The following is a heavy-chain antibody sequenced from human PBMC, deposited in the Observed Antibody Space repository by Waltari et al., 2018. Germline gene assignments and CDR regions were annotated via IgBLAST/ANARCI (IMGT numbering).Heavy chain of an antibody. Sequence: QVQLVQSGAEVKKPGASVKVSCKVSGYTLTDLSMPWVRQAPGKGLEWMGGFDPEDGETIYAQKFQGRVTMTEDTSTDTAYMELSSLRSEDTAVYYCATGMGYSSSWVRYFDLWGRGTLVTVSS. J-gene: IGHJ2*01. CDR2: FDPEDGET. V-gene: IGHV1-24*01. D-gene: IGHD6-13*01. CDR3: ATGMGYSSSWVRYFDL. CDR1: GYTLTDLS.